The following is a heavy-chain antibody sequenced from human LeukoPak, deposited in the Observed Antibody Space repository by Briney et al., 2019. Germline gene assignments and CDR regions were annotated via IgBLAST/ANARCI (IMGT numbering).Heavy chain of an antibody. CDR3: ATLVGSSGWYGEGWFDP. Sequence: ASVKVSCKVSGYTLTELSMHWVRQAPGKGLEWMGGFYPEDGETIYAQKFQGRVTMTEDTSTDTAYMELSSLRSEGTAVYYCATLVGSSGWYGEGWFDPWGQGTLVTVSS. CDR1: GYTLTELS. V-gene: IGHV1-24*01. CDR2: FYPEDGET. D-gene: IGHD6-19*01. J-gene: IGHJ5*02.